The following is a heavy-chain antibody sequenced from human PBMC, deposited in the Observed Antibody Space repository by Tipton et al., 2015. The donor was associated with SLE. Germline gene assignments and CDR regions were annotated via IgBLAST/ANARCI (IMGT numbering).Heavy chain of an antibody. D-gene: IGHD6-13*01. CDR2: IYYSGST. CDR3: ASDLAGSQAFDI. CDR1: GGSISSSSYY. Sequence: LRLSCTVSGGSISSSSYYWGWIRQPPGKGLEWIGSIYYSGSTYYNPSLKSRVTISVDTSKNQFSLKLSSVTAADTAVYYCASDLAGSQAFDIWGQGTMVTVSS. V-gene: IGHV4-39*07. J-gene: IGHJ3*02.